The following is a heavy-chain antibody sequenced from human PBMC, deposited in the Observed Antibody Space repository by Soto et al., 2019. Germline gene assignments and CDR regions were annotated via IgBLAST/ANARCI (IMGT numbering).Heavy chain of an antibody. CDR2: IYSGGTT. CDR3: AREVSGYTYGYGALDI. CDR1: GISVSDNY. D-gene: IGHD5-18*01. J-gene: IGHJ3*02. Sequence: PGGSLRLSCAASGISVSDNYMAWVRQAPGKGLEWVSVIYSGGTTYYADSVKGRFTISRDNSRNTLYLQMNILRADDTAVYFCAREVSGYTYGYGALDIWGQGTLVTVSS. V-gene: IGHV3-53*01.